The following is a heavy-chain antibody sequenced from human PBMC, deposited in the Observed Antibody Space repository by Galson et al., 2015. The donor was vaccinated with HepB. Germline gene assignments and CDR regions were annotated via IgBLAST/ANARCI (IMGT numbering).Heavy chain of an antibody. CDR3: ARDVAAAGTL. V-gene: IGHV1-69*13. D-gene: IGHD6-13*01. CDR2: IIPIFGTA. Sequence: SVKVSCKASGYTFTSYYMHWVRQAPGQGLEWMGGIIPIFGTANYAQKFQGRVTITADESTSTAYMELSSLRSEDTAVYYCARDVAAAGTLWGQGTLVTVSS. CDR1: GYTFTSYY. J-gene: IGHJ4*02.